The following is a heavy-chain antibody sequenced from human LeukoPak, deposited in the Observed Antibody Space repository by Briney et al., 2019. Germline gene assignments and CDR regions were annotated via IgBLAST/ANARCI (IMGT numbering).Heavy chain of an antibody. Sequence: PGGSLRLSCAASGFTFSSYAMGSVRQAPGKGLEWVSAISGSGGSTYYADSVKGRFTISRDNSKNTLYLQMNSLRAEDTAVYYCAKAGYCSSTSCYIDYFDYWGQGTLVTVSS. J-gene: IGHJ4*02. CDR3: AKAGYCSSTSCYIDYFDY. CDR2: ISGSGGST. V-gene: IGHV3-23*01. D-gene: IGHD2-2*02. CDR1: GFTFSSYA.